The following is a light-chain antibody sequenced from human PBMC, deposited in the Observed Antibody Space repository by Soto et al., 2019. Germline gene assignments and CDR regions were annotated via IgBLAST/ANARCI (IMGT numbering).Light chain of an antibody. CDR3: AAWDDSLSGGV. CDR1: SSNIGSNY. CDR2: KND. J-gene: IGLJ3*02. Sequence: QSVLTQPPSASGTPGQRVTISCSGSSSNIGSNYVYWYQQLPGTAPKLLISKNDQRPSGVPDRISGSKSGASASLAISGLRSEDEADYYCAAWDDSLSGGVFGGGTKLTVL. V-gene: IGLV1-47*01.